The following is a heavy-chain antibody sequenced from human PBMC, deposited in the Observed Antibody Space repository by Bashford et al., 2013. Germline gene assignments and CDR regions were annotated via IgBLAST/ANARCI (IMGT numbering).Heavy chain of an antibody. CDR3: AKDRFDYFDTSGSVPNDAFDI. D-gene: IGHD3-22*01. CDR2: INSDGSST. CDR1: GFTFSSYW. J-gene: IGHJ3*02. V-gene: IGHV3-74*01. Sequence: GSLRLSCAASGFTFSSYWMHWVRQAPGKGLVWVSRINSDGSSTSYADSVKGRFTISRDSAKNSLYLQMNSLRAEDTALYYCAKDRFDYFDTSGSVPNDAFDIWGQGTMVTVSS.